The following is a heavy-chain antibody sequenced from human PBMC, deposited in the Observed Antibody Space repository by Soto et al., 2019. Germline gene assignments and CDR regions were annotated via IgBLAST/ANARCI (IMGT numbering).Heavy chain of an antibody. J-gene: IGHJ5*02. CDR1: GYTFTGYY. V-gene: IGHV1-2*04. Sequence: GASVKVSCKASGYTFTGYYMHWVRQAPGQGLEWMGWINPNSGGTNYAQKFQGWVTMTRDTSISTAYIELSRLRSDDTAVYYCARDVYSSSGNWFDPWGQGTLVTVSS. CDR3: ARDVYSSSGNWFDP. D-gene: IGHD6-13*01. CDR2: INPNSGGT.